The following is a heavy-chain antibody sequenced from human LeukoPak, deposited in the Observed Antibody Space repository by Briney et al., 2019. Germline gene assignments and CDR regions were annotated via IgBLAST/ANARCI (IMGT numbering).Heavy chain of an antibody. V-gene: IGHV3-74*01. CDR2: INSDGSST. J-gene: IGHJ4*02. D-gene: IGHD5-18*01. Sequence: GGSLRLSCAASGFTFSSYWMHWVRQAPGKGLVWVSRINSDGSSTTYADSVKGRFTISRDDAKNTLYLQMNSLRVEDTAVYYCTRGRGYSYGPLDYWGQGTLVTVSS. CDR1: GFTFSSYW. CDR3: TRGRGYSYGPLDY.